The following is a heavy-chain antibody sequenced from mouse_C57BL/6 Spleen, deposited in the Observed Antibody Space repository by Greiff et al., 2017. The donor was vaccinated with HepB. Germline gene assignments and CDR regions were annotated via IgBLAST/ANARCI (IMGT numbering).Heavy chain of an antibody. Sequence: EVKVEESGEGLVKPGGSLKLSCAASGFTFSSYAMSWVRQTPEKRLEWVAYISSGGDYIYYADTVKGRFTISRDNARNTLYLQMSSLKSEDTAMYYCTSLDSSGPSYWGQGTLVTVSA. CDR1: GFTFSSYA. J-gene: IGHJ3*01. CDR2: ISSGGDYI. V-gene: IGHV5-9-1*02. CDR3: TSLDSSGPSY. D-gene: IGHD3-2*02.